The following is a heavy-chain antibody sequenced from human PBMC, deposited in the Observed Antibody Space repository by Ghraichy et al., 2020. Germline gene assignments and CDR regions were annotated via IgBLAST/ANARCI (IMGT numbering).Heavy chain of an antibody. CDR1: GGSISSSSYY. J-gene: IGHJ4*02. CDR2: IYYSGST. CDR3: ARLSVAVSEGIDY. Sequence: SETLSLTCTVSGGSISSSSYYWGWIRQPPGKGLEWIGSIYYSGSTYYNPSLKSRVTISVDTSKNQFSLKLSSVTAADTAVYYCARLSVAVSEGIDYWGQGTLVTVSS. D-gene: IGHD6-19*01. V-gene: IGHV4-39*01.